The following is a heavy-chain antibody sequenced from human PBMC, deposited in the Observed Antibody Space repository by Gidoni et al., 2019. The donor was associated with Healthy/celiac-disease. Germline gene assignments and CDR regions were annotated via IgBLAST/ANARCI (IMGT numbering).Heavy chain of an antibody. CDR1: VFSLIHARMG. J-gene: IGHJ4*02. CDR2: IFSNDEK. CDR3: ARMPDSSGDDYVDY. V-gene: IGHV2-26*01. D-gene: IGHD3-22*01. Sequence: QVTLPESVPVLVTPTEPLTLTCPVSVFSLIHARMGVSWIRQPPGKALEWLAHIFSNDEKSYSTSLKSRLTISKDTSKSQVVLTMTNMDPVDTATYYCARMPDSSGDDYVDYWGQGTLVTVSS.